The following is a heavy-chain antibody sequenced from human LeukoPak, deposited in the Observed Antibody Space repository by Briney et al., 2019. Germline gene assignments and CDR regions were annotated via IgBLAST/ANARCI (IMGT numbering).Heavy chain of an antibody. CDR3: ARLHYGGNYGYYYYYMDV. V-gene: IGHV4-39*01. Sequence: SETLSLTCTVSGGSISSSSYYWGWIRQPPGKGLEWIGSIYYTGSTYYNPSLRSRVTISVDTSKNQFSLKLSSVTAADTSVYYCARLHYGGNYGYYYYYMDVWGKGTTVTISS. CDR2: IYYTGST. D-gene: IGHD4-23*01. CDR1: GGSISSSSYY. J-gene: IGHJ6*03.